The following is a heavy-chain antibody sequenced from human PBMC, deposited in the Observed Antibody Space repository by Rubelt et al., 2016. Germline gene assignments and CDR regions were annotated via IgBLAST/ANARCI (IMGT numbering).Heavy chain of an antibody. CDR3: ARGSWFRGAFDI. V-gene: IGHV1-69*04. Sequence: LVQSGAEVKKPGSSVKVSCKASGGTFSSYAISWVRQAPGQGLEWMGRIIPILGIANYAQKFQGRVTITADKSTSTAYRERSSLRSEDPAVYCCARGSWFRGAFDIWGQGTMVTVSS. CDR2: IIPILGIA. J-gene: IGHJ3*02. CDR1: GGTFSSYA. D-gene: IGHD6-13*01.